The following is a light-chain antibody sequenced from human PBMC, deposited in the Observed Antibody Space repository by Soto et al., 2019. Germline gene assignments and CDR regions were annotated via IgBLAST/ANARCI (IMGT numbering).Light chain of an antibody. CDR2: MGF. J-gene: IGKJ1*01. CDR1: QSVLRSNGKNH. Sequence: IVMTQSPLSLPVTPGEPASISCRSSQSVLRSNGKNHLSWYLQKPGQSPQLLIYMGFNRAYGVPDRFSGSGSGTDFTLKISRVEAEDVGVYYCMQSLFTPWTFGQGTRVEIK. CDR3: MQSLFTPWT. V-gene: IGKV2-28*01.